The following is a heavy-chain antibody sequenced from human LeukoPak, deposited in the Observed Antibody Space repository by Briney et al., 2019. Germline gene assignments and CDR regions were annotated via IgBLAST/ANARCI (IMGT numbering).Heavy chain of an antibody. V-gene: IGHV4-34*01. D-gene: IGHD3-10*01. Sequence: PSETLSLTCAVYGGSFSGYYWSWIRQPPGKGLEWIGEINHSGSTNYNPSLKSRVTISVDTSKNQFSLKLSSVTAADTAVYYCARAGYGSGSGYAFDIWGQGTMVTVSS. CDR1: GGSFSGYY. J-gene: IGHJ3*02. CDR2: INHSGST. CDR3: ARAGYGSGSGYAFDI.